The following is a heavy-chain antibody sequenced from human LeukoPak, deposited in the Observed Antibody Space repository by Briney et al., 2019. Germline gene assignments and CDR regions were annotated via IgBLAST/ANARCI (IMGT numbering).Heavy chain of an antibody. D-gene: IGHD4-17*01. CDR3: ARYDYGDALDV. CDR1: ADTFNTYT. Sequence: SVKVSCKASADTFNTYTISWVRQAPGQGLEWMGRIVPTVDVTNHAPKFQGRIKITADKATTTAFMELTSLGFEDTAVYYCARYDYGDALDVWGQGTLVTV. CDR2: IVPTVDVT. J-gene: IGHJ3*01. V-gene: IGHV1-69*02.